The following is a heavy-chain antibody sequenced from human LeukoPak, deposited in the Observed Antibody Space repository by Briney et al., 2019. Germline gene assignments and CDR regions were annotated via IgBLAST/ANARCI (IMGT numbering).Heavy chain of an antibody. Sequence: PGGSLRLSCAASGFSFSNCSMNWVRQARGKGLEWVSSISSSSTYIYYADSLEGRFTISRDNVRNSLYLQMNSLRAEDTAVYYCAGDYEGNLAFDIWGQGTMVTVSS. J-gene: IGHJ3*02. CDR1: GFSFSNCS. D-gene: IGHD4-23*01. CDR2: ISSSSTYI. V-gene: IGHV3-21*01. CDR3: AGDYEGNLAFDI.